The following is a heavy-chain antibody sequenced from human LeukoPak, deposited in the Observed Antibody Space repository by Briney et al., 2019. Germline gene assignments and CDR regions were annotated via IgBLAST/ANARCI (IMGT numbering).Heavy chain of an antibody. J-gene: IGHJ4*02. CDR2: IIPIFGTA. CDR3: ARTAVYCTNGVCPFDY. CDR1: GGTFSSYA. V-gene: IGHV1-69*13. D-gene: IGHD2-8*01. Sequence: ASVKVSCKASGGTFSSYAISWVRQAPGQGLEWMGGIIPIFGTANYAQKFQGRVTITADESTSTAYMELSSLRSEDTAVYYCARTAVYCTNGVCPFDYWGQGTLVTVSS.